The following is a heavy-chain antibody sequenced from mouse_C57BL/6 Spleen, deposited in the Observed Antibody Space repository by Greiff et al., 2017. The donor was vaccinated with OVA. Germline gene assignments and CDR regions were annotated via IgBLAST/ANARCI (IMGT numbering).Heavy chain of an antibody. Sequence: QVQLKESGAELARPGASVKLSCKASGYTFTSYGISWVKQRTGQGLEWIGEIYPRSGNTYYNEKFKGKATLTADKSSSTAYMELRSLTSEDSAVYFCARDYDYGGYFDVWGTGTTVTVSS. V-gene: IGHV1-81*01. CDR2: IYPRSGNT. CDR1: GYTFTSYG. CDR3: ARDYDYGGYFDV. J-gene: IGHJ1*03. D-gene: IGHD2-4*01.